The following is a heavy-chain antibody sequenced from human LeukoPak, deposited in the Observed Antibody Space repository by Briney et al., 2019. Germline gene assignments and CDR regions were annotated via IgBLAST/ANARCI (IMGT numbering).Heavy chain of an antibody. Sequence: GGSLRLSCAASGFTFNSYAMHWVRQAPGKGLEWVAVISYDGSNKYYADSVKGRFTISRDNSKNTLYLQMNSLRAEDTAVYYCARVGCSSTSCYSVDAFDIWGQGTMVTVSS. CDR3: ARVGCSSTSCYSVDAFDI. CDR1: GFTFNSYA. CDR2: ISYDGSNK. D-gene: IGHD2-2*01. J-gene: IGHJ3*02. V-gene: IGHV3-30-3*01.